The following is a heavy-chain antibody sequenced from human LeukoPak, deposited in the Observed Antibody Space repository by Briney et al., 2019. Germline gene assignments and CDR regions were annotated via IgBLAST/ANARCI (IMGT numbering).Heavy chain of an antibody. CDR2: IKPDGSEE. CDR1: GFTFSTYW. J-gene: IGHJ5*02. Sequence: GGCLRLSCAASGFTFSTYWMTWVRQAPGKGLEWVANIKPDGSEEYYVDSVKGRFTISRDNAKNSLYLHMNSLRAEDTAVYYCARGSSGIAVRGLAWAWFDPWGQGTLVTVSS. D-gene: IGHD3-10*01. CDR3: ARGSSGIAVRGLAWAWFDP. V-gene: IGHV3-7*05.